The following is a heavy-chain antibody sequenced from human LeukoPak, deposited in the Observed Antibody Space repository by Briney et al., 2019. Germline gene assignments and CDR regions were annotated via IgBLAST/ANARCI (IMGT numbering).Heavy chain of an antibody. J-gene: IGHJ4*02. Sequence: SETLSLTCTVSGGSISSYYWSWIRQPPGKGLEWIGYIYYSGSTNYNPSLKSRVTISVDTSKNQFSLKLISVTAADTAVYYCASKGSSGWYFDYWGQGTLVTVSS. CDR3: ASKGSSGWYFDY. V-gene: IGHV4-59*01. D-gene: IGHD6-19*01. CDR1: GGSISSYY. CDR2: IYYSGST.